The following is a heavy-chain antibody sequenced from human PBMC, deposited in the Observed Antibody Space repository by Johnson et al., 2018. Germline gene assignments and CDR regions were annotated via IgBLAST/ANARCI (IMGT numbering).Heavy chain of an antibody. CDR2: ISGSGGST. Sequence: VQLVESGGGLVQPGGSLRLSCAASGFTFSSYAMSWVRQAPGKGLEWVSAISGSGGSTYYADSVKGRFTISRDNSKNTLYLQMNSLRGEDTAVYYCAKQSGYYTEKPYDDYGMDVRGQGTTVTVSS. CDR3: AKQSGYYTEKPYDDYGMDV. D-gene: IGHD3-3*01. V-gene: IGHV3-23*04. CDR1: GFTFSSYA. J-gene: IGHJ6*02.